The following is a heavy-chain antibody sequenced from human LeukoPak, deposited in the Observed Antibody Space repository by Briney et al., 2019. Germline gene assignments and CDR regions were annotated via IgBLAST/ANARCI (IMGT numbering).Heavy chain of an antibody. Sequence: PGGSLRLSXAASGFTFSSYEMNWVRQAPGEGLEWVSYISSSGSSIYYADSVKGRFTISRDNAKNSLYLQMNSLRAEDTAVYYCARVRQTTVTTAYYFDYWGQGTLVTVSS. CDR1: GFTFSSYE. J-gene: IGHJ4*02. CDR3: ARVRQTTVTTAYYFDY. CDR2: ISSSGSSI. D-gene: IGHD4-17*01. V-gene: IGHV3-48*03.